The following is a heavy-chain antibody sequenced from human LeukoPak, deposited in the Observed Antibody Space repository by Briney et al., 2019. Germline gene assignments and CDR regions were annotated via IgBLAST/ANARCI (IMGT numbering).Heavy chain of an antibody. CDR1: GGSISSDY. D-gene: IGHD1-26*01. CDR2: IYYSGST. Sequence: SETLSLTCTVSGGSISSDYWSWIRQPPGKGLELIGYIYYSGSTSYNPSLKSRVTISVDTSKNQFSLKLSSVTAADTAVYYCTRHQWGSGSNCWGQGTLVTVSS. CDR3: TRHQWGSGSNC. V-gene: IGHV4-59*08. J-gene: IGHJ4*02.